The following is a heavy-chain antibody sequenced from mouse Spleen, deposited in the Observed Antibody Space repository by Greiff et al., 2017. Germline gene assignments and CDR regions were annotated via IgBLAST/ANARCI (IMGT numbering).Heavy chain of an antibody. Sequence: VQLQQSGPELVKPGASVKMSCKASGYTFTDYNMHWVKQSHGKSLEWIGYINPNNGGTSYNQKFKGKATLTVNKSSSTAYMELRSLTSEDSAVYYCARSPYSNYNYFDYWGQGTTLTVSS. D-gene: IGHD2-5*01. J-gene: IGHJ2*01. V-gene: IGHV1-22*01. CDR1: GYTFTDYN. CDR3: ARSPYSNYNYFDY. CDR2: INPNNGGT.